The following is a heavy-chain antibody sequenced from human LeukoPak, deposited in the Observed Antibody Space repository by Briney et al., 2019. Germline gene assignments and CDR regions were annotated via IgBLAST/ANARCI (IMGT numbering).Heavy chain of an antibody. CDR1: GFTYSSYS. V-gene: IGHV3-30*18. CDR2: ISYDGSNK. D-gene: IGHD3-22*01. J-gene: IGHJ4*02. Sequence: GGSLRLSCAASGFTYSSYSMNWVRQAPAKGLEWVAVISYDGSNKYYADSVKGRFTISRDNSKNTLYLQMNSLRAEATAVYYCAKESGYYYDSSGYYYFDYWGQGTLVTVSS. CDR3: AKESGYYYDSSGYYYFDY.